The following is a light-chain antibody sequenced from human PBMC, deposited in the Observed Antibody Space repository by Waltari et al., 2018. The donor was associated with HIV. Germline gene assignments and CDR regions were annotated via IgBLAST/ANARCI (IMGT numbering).Light chain of an antibody. CDR2: VNSDGSH. CDR1: SGHSTYG. CDR3: QTSGPGIGV. Sequence: QLVATQSPSASASLGASVRLTCTLSSGHSTYGIAWHQQQPEKGPRSLITVNSDGSHTKGDGIPDRFFGSRSGAERYLTTSSRQSEDEAVYYCQTSGPGIGVFGRGTQLTVL. J-gene: IGLJ3*02. V-gene: IGLV4-69*01.